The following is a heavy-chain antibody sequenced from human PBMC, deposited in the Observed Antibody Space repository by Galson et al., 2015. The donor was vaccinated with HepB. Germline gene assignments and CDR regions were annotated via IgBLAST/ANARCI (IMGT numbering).Heavy chain of an antibody. V-gene: IGHV3-15*01. CDR3: TTDQYGNYYDSSGYIEEYYFDY. Sequence: SLRLSCAASGFTFSNAWMSWVRQAPGKGLEWVGRIKSKTDGGTTDYAAPVKGRFTISRDDSKNTLYLQMNSLKTEDTAVYYCTTDQYGNYYDSSGYIEEYYFDYWGQGTLGTVSS. CDR1: GFTFSNAW. D-gene: IGHD3-22*01. CDR2: IKSKTDGGTT. J-gene: IGHJ4*02.